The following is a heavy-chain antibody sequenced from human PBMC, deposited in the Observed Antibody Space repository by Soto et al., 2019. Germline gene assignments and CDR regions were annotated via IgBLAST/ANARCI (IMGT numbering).Heavy chain of an antibody. V-gene: IGHV4-59*01. CDR2: IYYSGST. CDR3: ARASHLFHYYDSSGSPFYYGMDV. CDR1: GGSISSYY. D-gene: IGHD3-22*01. Sequence: SETLSLTCTVSGGSISSYYWSWIRQPPGKGLEWIGYIYYSGSTNYNPSLKSRVTISVDTSKNQFSLKLSSVTAADTAVYYCARASHLFHYYDSSGSPFYYGMDVWGQGTTVTVSS. J-gene: IGHJ6*02.